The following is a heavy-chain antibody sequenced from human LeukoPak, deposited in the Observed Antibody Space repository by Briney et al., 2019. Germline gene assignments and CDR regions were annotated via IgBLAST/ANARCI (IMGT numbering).Heavy chain of an antibody. J-gene: IGHJ4*02. Sequence: PGGSLRLSCAASGFTFSTDSMDWVRQAPGKGLEWVSNISSSSSTIHYADSVKGRFIISRDNAKNSLYLQMNSLRAEDTAVYYCAGGSNFDYWGQGTLVTVSS. CDR1: GFTFSTDS. D-gene: IGHD3-16*01. V-gene: IGHV3-48*01. CDR2: ISSSSSTI. CDR3: AGGSNFDY.